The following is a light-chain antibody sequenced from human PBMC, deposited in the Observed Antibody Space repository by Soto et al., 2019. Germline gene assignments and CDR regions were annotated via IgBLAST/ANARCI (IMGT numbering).Light chain of an antibody. J-gene: IGKJ1*01. Sequence: DIQMTQSPSTLSASVGDRVTITCRASQSISTWLAWYQQRAGKAPKLLIYKASNLESGVPSRFSGSGSGTDFTLTISSLQPYDFATYYCQQYNSYSWAFGQGTEVDIK. CDR1: QSISTW. CDR2: KAS. CDR3: QQYNSYSWA. V-gene: IGKV1-5*03.